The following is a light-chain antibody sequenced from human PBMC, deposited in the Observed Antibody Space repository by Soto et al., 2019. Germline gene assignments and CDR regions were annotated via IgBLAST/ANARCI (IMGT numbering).Light chain of an antibody. Sequence: QAVLTQPASVSGSPGQSITISCTGTSSDVGGYNYVSWYQQHPGKAPRLMIYDVSNRPSGVSNRFSGSKSGNTASLTISGLQAEDEAEYYCNSYTSRTTIKVFGGGTKLTVL. V-gene: IGLV2-14*03. CDR2: DVS. CDR1: SSDVGGYNY. CDR3: NSYTSRTTIKV. J-gene: IGLJ2*01.